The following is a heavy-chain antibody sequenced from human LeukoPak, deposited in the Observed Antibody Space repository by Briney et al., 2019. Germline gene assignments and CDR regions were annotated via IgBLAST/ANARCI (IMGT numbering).Heavy chain of an antibody. V-gene: IGHV1-18*01. J-gene: IGHJ6*02. CDR2: ISAYNGNT. CDR1: GYTFTSYG. Sequence: ASVKVSCKASGYTFTSYGISWVRQAPGQGLEWMGWISAYNGNTNYAQKLQGRVTMTTDTSTSTAYMELRSLRSDDTAVYYCARAPPPLGYCSGGSCYGVYYYYGMDVWGQGTTVTVSS. D-gene: IGHD2-15*01. CDR3: ARAPPPLGYCSGGSCYGVYYYYGMDV.